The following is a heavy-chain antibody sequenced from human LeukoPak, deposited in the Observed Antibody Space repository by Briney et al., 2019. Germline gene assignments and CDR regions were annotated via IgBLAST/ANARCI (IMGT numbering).Heavy chain of an antibody. Sequence: SETLSLTCTVSGGSISSGGYYWSWIRQHPGKGLEWIGYIYYSGSTYYNTSLKGRATTSVDTSKNQFSLKLSSVTAADTAVYFCAREVRYQLQIRGLCDPWGQGTLVSVSS. CDR3: AREVRYQLQIRGLCDP. V-gene: IGHV4-31*03. J-gene: IGHJ5*02. CDR1: GGSISSGGYY. D-gene: IGHD2-2*01. CDR2: IYYSGST.